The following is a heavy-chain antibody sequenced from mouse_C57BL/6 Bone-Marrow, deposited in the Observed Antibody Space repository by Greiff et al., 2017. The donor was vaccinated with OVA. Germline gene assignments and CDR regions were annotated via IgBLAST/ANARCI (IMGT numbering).Heavy chain of an antibody. J-gene: IGHJ1*03. CDR2: SRNKANDYTT. Sequence: EVQLVESGGGLVQSGRSLRLSCATSGFTFSDFYMEWVRQAPGKGLEWIAASRNKANDYTTEYSASVKGRFIVSRDTSQSILYLQMNALRAEDTAIYYCARDADPWYFDVWGTGTTVTVSS. CDR1: GFTFSDFY. CDR3: ARDADPWYFDV. V-gene: IGHV7-1*01.